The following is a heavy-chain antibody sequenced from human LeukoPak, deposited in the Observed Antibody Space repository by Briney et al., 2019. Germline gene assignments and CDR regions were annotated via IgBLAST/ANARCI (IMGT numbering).Heavy chain of an antibody. J-gene: IGHJ4*02. V-gene: IGHV3-23*01. D-gene: IGHD2-15*01. Sequence: GGPLRLPCAVSGFTFRIYAMSGVRRAPGKGLGWVSAISGSGGSTYYADSVKGRFTISRDISKNTLYLQMNSLRAEDTAVYYCATLYGGQRADGYWGQGTLVTVSS. CDR1: GFTFRIYA. CDR2: ISGSGGST. CDR3: ATLYGGQRADGY.